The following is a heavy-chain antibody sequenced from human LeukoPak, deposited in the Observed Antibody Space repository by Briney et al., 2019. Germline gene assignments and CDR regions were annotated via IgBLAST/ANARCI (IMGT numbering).Heavy chain of an antibody. CDR3: ARVEDYGVRTVYFDY. D-gene: IGHD4-17*01. V-gene: IGHV4-34*01. J-gene: IGHJ4*02. Sequence: KGSETLSLACAVYGGSFSGYYWSGIRQPPGKGVEWIGEINHSGSTNYNPSLKSRVTISVDTYKNQFSLKLSSVTAADTAVYYCARVEDYGVRTVYFDYWGQGTLVTVSS. CDR2: INHSGST. CDR1: GGSFSGYY.